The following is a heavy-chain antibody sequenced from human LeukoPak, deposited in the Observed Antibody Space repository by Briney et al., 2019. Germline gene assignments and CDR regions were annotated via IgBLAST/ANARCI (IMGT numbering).Heavy chain of an antibody. Sequence: ASVNVSCTASGYTFTGYYMHWVRQAPGQGLEWMGWINPNSGGTNYAQKFQGWGTMTRDTSISTAYMELSRLRSDDTAVYYCARGGLDSSGYQHDAFDIWGQGTMVTVSS. CDR2: INPNSGGT. CDR1: GYTFTGYY. CDR3: ARGGLDSSGYQHDAFDI. J-gene: IGHJ3*02. D-gene: IGHD3-22*01. V-gene: IGHV1-2*04.